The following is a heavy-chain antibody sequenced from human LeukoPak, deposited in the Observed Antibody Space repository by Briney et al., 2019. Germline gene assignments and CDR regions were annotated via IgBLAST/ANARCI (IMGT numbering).Heavy chain of an antibody. V-gene: IGHV3-33*01. CDR2: IWFDGSKK. J-gene: IGHJ4*02. CDR3: ARDGCGGDCYLADY. D-gene: IGHD2-21*02. CDR1: GFIFSSYG. Sequence: GRSLRLSCAASGFIFSSYGMHWVRRAPGKGLEWVAVIWFDGSKKYYADSVKGRITISRDDSKNTLYLQMNSLRAEDTAVYYCARDGCGGDCYLADYWGQGTLVTVSS.